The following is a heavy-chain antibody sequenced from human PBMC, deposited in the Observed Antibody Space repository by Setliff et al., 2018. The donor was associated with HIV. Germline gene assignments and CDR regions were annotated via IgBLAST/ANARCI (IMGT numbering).Heavy chain of an antibody. J-gene: IGHJ3*02. V-gene: IGHV4-38-2*01. CDR1: GYSISIGYY. CDR2: IYHSGST. CDR3: ARHRRYCSGGSCSDAFDI. Sequence: KPSETLSLTCAVSGYSISIGYYWGWVRQPPGKGLEWIGNIYHSGSTYYNPSLKSRVTISVDTSKNRFSLKLSSVTAADTAVYYCARHRRYCSGGSCSDAFDIWGQGTMVTVSS. D-gene: IGHD2-15*01.